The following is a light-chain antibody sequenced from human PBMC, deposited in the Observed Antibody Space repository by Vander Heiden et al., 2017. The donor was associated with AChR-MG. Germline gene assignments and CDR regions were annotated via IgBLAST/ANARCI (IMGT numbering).Light chain of an antibody. CDR3: QQYYYYWT. Sequence: DIQVTQSPSTLSASVGDSVTITCRASQGINTWLAWYQQKPGKAPKLLIYQASNLESGVPSRFSGSGSGTEFTLTITSLQPDDFATYYCQQYYYYWTFGQGTKVEIK. CDR1: QGINTW. J-gene: IGKJ1*01. CDR2: QAS. V-gene: IGKV1-5*03.